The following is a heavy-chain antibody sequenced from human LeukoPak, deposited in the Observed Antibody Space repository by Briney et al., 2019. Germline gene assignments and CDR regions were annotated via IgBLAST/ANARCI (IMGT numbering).Heavy chain of an antibody. D-gene: IGHD2-8*01. CDR3: ARRYCTNGVCYHDRGAFDI. V-gene: IGHV4-4*07. CDR1: GGSISSYY. J-gene: IGHJ3*02. Sequence: PSETLSLTCTVSGGSISSYYWSWIRQPAGKGLEWIGRFHTSGSTNYNASLKSRVTMSVDTSKNQFSLKLSSVTAADTAVYYCARRYCTNGVCYHDRGAFDIWGQGTMVTVSS. CDR2: FHTSGST.